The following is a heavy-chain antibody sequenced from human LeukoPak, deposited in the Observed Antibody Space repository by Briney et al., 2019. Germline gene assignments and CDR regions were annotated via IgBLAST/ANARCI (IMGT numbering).Heavy chain of an antibody. V-gene: IGHV4-59*01. D-gene: IGHD5-12*01. CDR2: IYYSGST. J-gene: IGHJ4*02. Sequence: PSETLSLTCTVSGGSISSYYWSWIRQPPGKGLEWIGYIYYSGSTNYNPSFKSRATISVDTSKNQFSLKLSSVTAADTAVYYCARLYSGYDLAPVDYWGQGTLVTVSS. CDR3: ARLYSGYDLAPVDY. CDR1: GGSISSYY.